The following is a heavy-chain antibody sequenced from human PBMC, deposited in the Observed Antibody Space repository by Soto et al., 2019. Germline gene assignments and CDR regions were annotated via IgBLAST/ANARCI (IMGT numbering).Heavy chain of an antibody. CDR3: ARVEGGTYAY. V-gene: IGHV3-64*01. J-gene: IGHJ4*02. CDR2: ISSDGGSA. D-gene: IGHD1-26*01. CDR1: GFTFSYYA. Sequence: EVQLVESGGGLVQPGGSLRLSCAASGFTFSYYATHWVRQAPGKGLEYVSAISSDGGSAFYANSVKGRFTISRDNSKNTLHLQMGSLRVEDMAVYYCARVEGGTYAYWGQGTLVTVSS.